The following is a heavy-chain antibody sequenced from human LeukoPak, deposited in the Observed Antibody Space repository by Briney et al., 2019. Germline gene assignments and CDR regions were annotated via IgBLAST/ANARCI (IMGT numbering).Heavy chain of an antibody. CDR3: ARDIGPIEVPGRSKDY. V-gene: IGHV3-30*04. CDR2: ISFDGSDT. Sequence: TGRSLRLSCAASGFTFSTYTMHWVRQAPGKGLEWVALISFDGSDTYSADSVKGRFTISRDNSKNTMYLQMNRLRPEDTAVCYCARDIGPIEVPGRSKDYWGQGTLVTVSS. J-gene: IGHJ4*02. CDR1: GFTFSTYT. D-gene: IGHD4-11*01.